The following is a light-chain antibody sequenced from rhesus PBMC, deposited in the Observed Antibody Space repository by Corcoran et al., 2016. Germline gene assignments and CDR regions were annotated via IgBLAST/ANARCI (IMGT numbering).Light chain of an antibody. J-gene: IGKJ1*01. CDR2: KES. Sequence: DIQMTQSPSSLPASVGDTVTITCWASQSISSWLAWYQQKSGKAPKLLIYKESTLQSGVPSRFSGSGSGTDFTLTISSLQSVDFATYYCQQYSSRPRTFGQRTKVKIK. CDR3: QQYSSRPRT. CDR1: QSISSW. V-gene: IGKV1-22*01.